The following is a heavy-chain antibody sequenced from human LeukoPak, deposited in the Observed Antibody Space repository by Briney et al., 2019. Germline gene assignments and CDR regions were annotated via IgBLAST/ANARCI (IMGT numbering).Heavy chain of an antibody. J-gene: IGHJ6*03. CDR2: IYHSGST. CDR3: ARVSIAAAGYYYYMDV. D-gene: IGHD6-13*01. CDR1: GGSISSSNW. V-gene: IGHV4-4*02. Sequence: SETLSLTCAVSGGSISSSNWWSWVRQPPGKGLEWIGEIYHSGSTNYNPSLKSRVTISVDRPKNQFSLKLSSVTAADTAVYYCARVSIAAAGYYYYMDVWGKGTTVTVSS.